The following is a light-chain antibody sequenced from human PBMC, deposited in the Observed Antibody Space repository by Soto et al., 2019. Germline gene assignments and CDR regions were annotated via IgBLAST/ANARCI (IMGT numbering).Light chain of an antibody. J-gene: IGLJ3*02. Sequence: QSALTQPASVSGSPGQSITISCTGTSSDVVSYNLVSWYQQHPGKAPKLMIYEVSKRPSGVSNRFSGSKSGNTASLTISGLQAEDEADYYCCSYAGSSTNWVFGGGTKLTVL. CDR2: EVS. CDR3: CSYAGSSTNWV. CDR1: SSDVVSYNL. V-gene: IGLV2-23*02.